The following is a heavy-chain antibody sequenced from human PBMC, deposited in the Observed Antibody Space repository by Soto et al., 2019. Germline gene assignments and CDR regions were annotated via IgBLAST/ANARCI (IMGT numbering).Heavy chain of an antibody. J-gene: IGHJ6*02. CDR1: GYSFTSYW. CDR2: IYPGDSDT. D-gene: IGHD1-1*01. Sequence: GESLKISCKGSGYSFTSYWIGGVRQMPGKGLEWMGIIYPGDSDTRYSPSFQGQVTISADKSVSTAYLQWSSLKASDTAMYYCARIRDWNYYYYGMDVWGQGTTVTVSS. CDR3: ARIRDWNYYYYGMDV. V-gene: IGHV5-51*01.